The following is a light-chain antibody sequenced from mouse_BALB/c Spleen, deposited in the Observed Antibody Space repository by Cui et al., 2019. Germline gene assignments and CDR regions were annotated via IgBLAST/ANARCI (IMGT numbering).Light chain of an antibody. J-gene: IGKJ1*01. CDR2: STS. Sequence: NVLTQSPAIMSASPGEKVTVTCRASSSVSASYLHWYQQKSGASPKLWIYSTSNLASGVPARFSGSGSGTSYSLTISSVEAEDAATYYCQQYSGYPWTFGGGTKLEIK. V-gene: IGKV4-57-1*01. CDR3: QQYSGYPWT. CDR1: SSVSASY.